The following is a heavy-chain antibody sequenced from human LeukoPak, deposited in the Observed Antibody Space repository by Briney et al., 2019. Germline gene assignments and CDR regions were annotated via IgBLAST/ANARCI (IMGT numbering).Heavy chain of an antibody. D-gene: IGHD2-21*02. CDR1: GGSISSSSYY. CDR2: IYYSGST. CDR3: ARSFPEVVVTAWAFDI. V-gene: IGHV4-39*01. Sequence: PSETLSLTCTVSGGSISSSSYYWGWIRQPPGKGLEWIGSIYYSGSTYYNPSLKSRVTISVDTSKNQFSLKLSSVTAADTAVYYCARSFPEVVVTAWAFDIWGQGTMVTVSS. J-gene: IGHJ3*02.